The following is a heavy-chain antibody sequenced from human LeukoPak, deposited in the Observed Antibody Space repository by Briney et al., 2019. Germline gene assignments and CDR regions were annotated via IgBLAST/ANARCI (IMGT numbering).Heavy chain of an antibody. CDR2: ISAYNSNT. Sequence: ASVKLSCKASGYTFTSYGISWVRQAPGPGLEWLGWISAYNSNTTYAQKLQCRVTTTTDTSTSTAYMELRSLSSDDTAVYYCAREIPVYYDSSGYSYYYYYMDVWGKGTTVTVSS. J-gene: IGHJ6*03. CDR3: AREIPVYYDSSGYSYYYYYMDV. CDR1: GYTFTSYG. D-gene: IGHD3-22*01. V-gene: IGHV1-18*01.